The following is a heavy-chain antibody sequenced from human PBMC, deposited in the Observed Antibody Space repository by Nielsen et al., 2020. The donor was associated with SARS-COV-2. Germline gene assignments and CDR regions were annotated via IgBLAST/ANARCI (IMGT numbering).Heavy chain of an antibody. CDR2: IIPIFGTA. CDR3: ARGPPAMVYYYYYMDV. J-gene: IGHJ6*03. D-gene: IGHD5-18*01. V-gene: IGHV1-69*01. Sequence: WVRQAPGQGLEWMGGIIPIFGTANYAQKFQGRVTITADESTSTAYMELSSLRSEDTAVYYCARGPPAMVYYYYYMDVWAKGPRSPSP.